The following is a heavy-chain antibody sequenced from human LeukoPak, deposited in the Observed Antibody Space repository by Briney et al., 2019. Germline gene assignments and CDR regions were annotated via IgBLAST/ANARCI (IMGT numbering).Heavy chain of an antibody. Sequence: GGSLRLSCTASGFAFSSYAMSWVRQAPGVGLEWVSAIDGGGGRTWHADSVRGRFTISRDNSKNTLFMQMNSLRAEGKGVYYCGKDFYDSSGSRYDYWGQGTLVSGSS. CDR1: GFAFSSYA. J-gene: IGHJ4*02. CDR2: IDGGGGRT. CDR3: GKDFYDSSGSRYDY. V-gene: IGHV3-23*01. D-gene: IGHD3-22*01.